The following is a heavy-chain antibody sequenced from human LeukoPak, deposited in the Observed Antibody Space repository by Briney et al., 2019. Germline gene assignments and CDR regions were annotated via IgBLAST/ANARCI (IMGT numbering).Heavy chain of an antibody. J-gene: IGHJ4*02. V-gene: IGHV3-9*01. CDR3: AKDTTSFLRGLPNY. CDR2: LTWNSDSL. Sequence: GGSLRLSCVASGFTFDDYAMHWFRQTPGKGLEWVSGLTWNSDSLVYADSVKGRFTISRDNAKNSLYLQMNSLRPEDTALYYCAKDTTSFLRGLPNYWGQGTLVTVPS. D-gene: IGHD3-10*01. CDR1: GFTFDDYA.